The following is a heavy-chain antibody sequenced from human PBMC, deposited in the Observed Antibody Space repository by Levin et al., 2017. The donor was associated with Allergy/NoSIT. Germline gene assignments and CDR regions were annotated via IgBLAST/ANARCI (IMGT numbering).Heavy chain of an antibody. D-gene: IGHD2-8*01. V-gene: IGHV5-51*01. CDR2: IYPDDSDT. CDR3: ARRGRKNGEIGDGMDV. Sequence: PGGSLRLSCKCSGYSFTTYWIAWVRQMPGKGLEWMGIIYPDDSDTTYSPSFQGLVTISADKSISTTYLQWSSLNTSDTAMYYCARRGRKNGEIGDGMDVWGQGTTVAVSS. J-gene: IGHJ6*02. CDR1: GYSFTTYW.